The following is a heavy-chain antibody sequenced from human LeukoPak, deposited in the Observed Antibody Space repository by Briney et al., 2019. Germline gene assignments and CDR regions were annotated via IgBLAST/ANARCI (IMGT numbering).Heavy chain of an antibody. CDR3: ARGNTAMVAYNFDY. J-gene: IGHJ4*02. V-gene: IGHV4-59*01. CDR2: IYYSGST. CDR1: GGSISSYY. Sequence: SETLSLTCTVSGGSISSYYWSWIRQPPGKGLEWIGYIYYSGSTNYNPSLKSRVTISVDTSKNQFSLKLSSVTAADTAVYYCARGNTAMVAYNFDYWGQGTLVTVSS. D-gene: IGHD5-18*01.